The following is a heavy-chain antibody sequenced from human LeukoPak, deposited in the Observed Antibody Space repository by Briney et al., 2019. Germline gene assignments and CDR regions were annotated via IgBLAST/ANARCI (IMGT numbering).Heavy chain of an antibody. Sequence: GASVNVSCKASGGTFSSYAISWVRQAPGQGLEWMGRIIPILGIANYAQKFQGRVTITADKSTSTAYMELSSLRSEDTAVYYCARDDAVVALSAFDIWGQGTMVTVSS. D-gene: IGHD3-16*01. V-gene: IGHV1-69*04. CDR3: ARDDAVVALSAFDI. CDR2: IIPILGIA. J-gene: IGHJ3*02. CDR1: GGTFSSYA.